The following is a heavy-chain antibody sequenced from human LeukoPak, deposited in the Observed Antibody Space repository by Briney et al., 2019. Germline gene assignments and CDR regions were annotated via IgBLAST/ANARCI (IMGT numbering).Heavy chain of an antibody. J-gene: IGHJ4*02. CDR2: IYYSGST. Sequence: SETLSPTCTVSGGSISSGGYYWSWIRQHPGKGLEWIGYIYYSGSTYYNPSLKSRVTISVDTSKNQFSLKLTSVTATDTAVYYCTRRPHSYFADWGQGTLVTVSS. V-gene: IGHV4-31*03. CDR1: GGSISSGGYY. D-gene: IGHD4-11*01. CDR3: TRRPHSYFAD.